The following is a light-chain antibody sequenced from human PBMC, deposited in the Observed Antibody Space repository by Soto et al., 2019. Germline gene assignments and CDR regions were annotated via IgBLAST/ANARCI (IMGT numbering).Light chain of an antibody. Sequence: EIVMTQSPATLSVSPGERATLSCRACQSVSRNVAWYQQKPGQAPRLLIHNASTRATGISVRFSGSGSGTEFTLTISSLQSEDFAVYYCQQHNNWLWTFGQGTKVEIK. CDR1: QSVSRN. CDR3: QQHNNWLWT. J-gene: IGKJ1*01. CDR2: NAS. V-gene: IGKV3-15*01.